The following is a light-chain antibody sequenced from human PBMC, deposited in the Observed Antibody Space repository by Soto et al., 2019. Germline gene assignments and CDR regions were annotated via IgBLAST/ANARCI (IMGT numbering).Light chain of an antibody. CDR3: HQYNNWPMYT. Sequence: EIVMTQSPATLSVSPGERATLSCRASQSVSSNLAWYQQKPGQAPRLLIYGASTRATGIPARFSGSGSGTEFTLTISSLQSEDVAMYYCHQYNNWPMYTFGQGTKLEIK. CDR2: GAS. CDR1: QSVSSN. V-gene: IGKV3-15*01. J-gene: IGKJ2*01.